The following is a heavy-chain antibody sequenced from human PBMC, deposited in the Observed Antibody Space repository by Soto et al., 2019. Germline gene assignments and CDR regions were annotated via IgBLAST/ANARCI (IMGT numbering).Heavy chain of an antibody. CDR3: AHSRVFDWFDP. CDR1: GFSLSSSEVA. V-gene: IGHV2-5*01. D-gene: IGHD6-13*01. Sequence: SGPTLVNPTQTLTLTCTFSGFSLSSSEVAVGWIRQPPGKALEWLALIFWNDDERYNPSLKSRLTITKDISKNQVVLTMTNMDPVDTATYYCAHSRVFDWFDPWGQGTLVTVSS. J-gene: IGHJ5*02. CDR2: IFWNDDE.